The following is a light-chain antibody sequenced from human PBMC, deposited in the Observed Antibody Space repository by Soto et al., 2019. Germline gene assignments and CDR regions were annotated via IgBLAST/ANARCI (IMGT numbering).Light chain of an antibody. CDR3: SSYTSSRTYV. CDR1: SSDVGGYNY. Sequence: QSAMTQPASVSGSPGQSITSSCTGPSSDVGGYNYVSWYQQHPGKAPKLMIYDVSNRPSGVSNRFSGSKSGNTASLTISGLQAEDKADYYCSSYTSSRTYVFGTGTKVNVL. J-gene: IGLJ1*01. V-gene: IGLV2-14*01. CDR2: DVS.